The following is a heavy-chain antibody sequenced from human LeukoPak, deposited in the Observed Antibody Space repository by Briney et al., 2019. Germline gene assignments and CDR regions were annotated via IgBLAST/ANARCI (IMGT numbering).Heavy chain of an antibody. CDR2: IYTSGST. Sequence: SETLSLTCTVSGGSISSYYWSWIRQPPGKGLEWIGYIYTSGSTNYNPSLKSRVTISVDTSKNQFSLKLSSVTAADTAVYYCVRFEAWAPNYYMDVWGKGTTVTVSS. CDR3: VRFEAWAPNYYMDV. J-gene: IGHJ6*03. D-gene: IGHD1-26*01. CDR1: GGSISSYY. V-gene: IGHV4-4*09.